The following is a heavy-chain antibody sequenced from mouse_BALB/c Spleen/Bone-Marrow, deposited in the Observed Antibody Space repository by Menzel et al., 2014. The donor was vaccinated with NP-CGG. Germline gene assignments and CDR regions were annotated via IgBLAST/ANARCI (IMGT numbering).Heavy chain of an antibody. V-gene: IGHV1-4*01. J-gene: IGHJ2*03. CDR3: ARGDY. Sequence: VKQMESGAELARPGASVMMSCKFSGHIFDRYTMHWVKPRPGLGRVWIGYINPGSGNTNYSQKFKDKATMTADKSSTTAYMQLSSLTSEDSAVYYCARGDYWGKGYRLTGSS. CDR2: INPGSGNT. CDR1: GHIFDRYT.